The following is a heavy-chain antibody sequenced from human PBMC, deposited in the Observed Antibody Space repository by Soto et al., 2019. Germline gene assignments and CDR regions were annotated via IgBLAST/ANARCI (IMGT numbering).Heavy chain of an antibody. Sequence: QVQLVESGGGVVQPGASLRLSCVGSGFTFWRYVIHWVRQAPGKGLEWVALTSYDGSNKYYDDSVKGRFTISRENSRNTVDLHMDSLRLEDTALYYCARWGTTGGLDVWGQGTLVSVSS. V-gene: IGHV3-30*19. D-gene: IGHD3-16*01. J-gene: IGHJ4*02. CDR1: GFTFWRYV. CDR3: ARWGTTGGLDV. CDR2: TSYDGSNK.